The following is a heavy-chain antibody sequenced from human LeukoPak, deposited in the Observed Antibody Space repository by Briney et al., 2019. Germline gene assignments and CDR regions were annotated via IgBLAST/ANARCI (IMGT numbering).Heavy chain of an antibody. V-gene: IGHV3-23*01. Sequence: GGSLRLSCAASGFTFSNYAMSWVRQAPGKGLEWVSAISGSGGSTYYADSVKGRFTISRDNAKNSLYLQMNGLRPEDTALYYCAKGYSYVSKSNFDYWGQGTLVTVSS. D-gene: IGHD5-18*01. J-gene: IGHJ4*02. CDR2: ISGSGGST. CDR1: GFTFSNYA. CDR3: AKGYSYVSKSNFDY.